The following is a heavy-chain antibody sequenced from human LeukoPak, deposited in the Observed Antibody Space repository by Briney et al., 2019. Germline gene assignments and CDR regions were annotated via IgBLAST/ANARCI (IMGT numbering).Heavy chain of an antibody. Sequence: GGSLRLSCAASGFTFSSYAMSWVRQAPGKGLEWVSAISGSGGSTYYADSVKGRFTISRDNSKNTLYLQMNSLRAEDTAVYYCAKDASYYDFWSGYSRVYYYYYMDVWGKGTTVTVSS. CDR1: GFTFSSYA. V-gene: IGHV3-23*01. CDR2: ISGSGGST. D-gene: IGHD3-3*01. J-gene: IGHJ6*03. CDR3: AKDASYYDFWSGYSRVYYYYYMDV.